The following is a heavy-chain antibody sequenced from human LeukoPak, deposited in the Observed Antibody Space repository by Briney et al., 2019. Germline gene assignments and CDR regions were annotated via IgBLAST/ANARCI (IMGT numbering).Heavy chain of an antibody. CDR3: ARSRYYYDSSGYRI. V-gene: IGHV4-38-2*02. D-gene: IGHD3-22*01. J-gene: IGHJ3*02. CDR2: IYHSGST. Sequence: PSETLSLTCTVSGYSISSGYYWGWIRQPPGKGLEWIGSIYHSGSTYYNPSLKSRVTISVDTSKNQFSLKLSSVTAADTAVYYCARSRYYYDSSGYRIWGQGTMVTVSS. CDR1: GYSISSGYY.